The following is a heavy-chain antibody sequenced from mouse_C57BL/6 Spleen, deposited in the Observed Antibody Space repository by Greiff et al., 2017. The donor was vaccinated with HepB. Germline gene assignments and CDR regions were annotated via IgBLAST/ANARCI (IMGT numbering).Heavy chain of an antibody. D-gene: IGHD4-1*01. CDR2: IWSGGST. CDR3: ARSGTGSFDY. Sequence: VQLQESGPGLVQPSQSLSITCTVSGFSLTSSGVHWVRQSPGKALEWMGVIWSGGSTDYNAAFISRLHISKDNAKSQVFCKMNSLQADDTAIYYCARSGTGSFDYWGQGTTLTVSS. V-gene: IGHV2-2*01. J-gene: IGHJ2*01. CDR1: GFSLTSSG.